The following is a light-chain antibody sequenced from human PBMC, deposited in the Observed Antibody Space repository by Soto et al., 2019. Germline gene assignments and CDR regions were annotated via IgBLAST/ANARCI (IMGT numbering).Light chain of an antibody. V-gene: IGKV2-28*01. CDR1: QSLLHSNGYNY. CDR2: LGS. CDR3: MQPLQSWT. J-gene: IGKJ1*01. Sequence: DIVMTQYPLSVPVPPGDPASISCRPSQSLLHSNGYNYLDWYLQKPGQSPQLLIYLGSYRASGVPDRFSGSGSGTDFTLKISRVEAEDVGVYYCMQPLQSWTFGQGTKVDIK.